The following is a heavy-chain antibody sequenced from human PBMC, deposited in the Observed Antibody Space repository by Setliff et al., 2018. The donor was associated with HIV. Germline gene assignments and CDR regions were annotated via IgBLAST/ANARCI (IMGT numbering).Heavy chain of an antibody. CDR3: ARWRHSSTWYMGFDP. CDR1: GGAIISGSYY. J-gene: IGHJ5*02. V-gene: IGHV4-61*02. CDR2: IYTSGGV. D-gene: IGHD6-13*01. Sequence: ASETLSLTCNVSGGAIISGSYYWSWIRQPDGKGLEWIGRIYTSGGVTYNPSLESRVTISVDTSKNQFSLKLTSVTAADTAVYYCARWRHSSTWYMGFDPWGRGILVTVSS.